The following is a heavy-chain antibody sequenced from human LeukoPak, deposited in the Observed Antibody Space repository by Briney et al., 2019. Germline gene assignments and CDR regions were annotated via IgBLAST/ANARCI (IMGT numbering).Heavy chain of an antibody. CDR3: ARDPLATPESYYYYGMDV. CDR1: GGTFSSYA. J-gene: IGHJ6*02. CDR2: IIPIFGTA. Sequence: GASVKVSCKASGGTFSSYAISWVRQAPGQGLEWMGGIIPIFGTANYAQKFQGRVTITADESTSTAYMELSSLRSEDTAVYYCARDPLATPESYYYYGMDVWGQGTRSPSP. V-gene: IGHV1-69*13. D-gene: IGHD1-14*01.